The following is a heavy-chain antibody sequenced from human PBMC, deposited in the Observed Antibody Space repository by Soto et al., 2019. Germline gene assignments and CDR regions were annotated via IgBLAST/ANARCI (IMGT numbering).Heavy chain of an antibody. D-gene: IGHD2-8*02. CDR1: GFTFSDYY. CDR2: VKHRPKDFGT. Sequence: EIQLVESGGGSVQPGGSLRLSCVASGFTFSDYYMDWVRQAPGKGLEWVARVKHRPKDFGTDYAASVTGRFIISRDDSQKSLMLLMNILKAEDTAIYYFVRKALVWFVPCGQGTLVTVSS. CDR3: VRKALVWFVP. J-gene: IGHJ5*02. V-gene: IGHV3-72*01.